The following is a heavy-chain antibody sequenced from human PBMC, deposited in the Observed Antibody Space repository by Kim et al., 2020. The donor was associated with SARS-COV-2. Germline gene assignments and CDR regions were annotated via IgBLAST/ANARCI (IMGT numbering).Heavy chain of an antibody. Sequence: SETLSLTCTVSGGSISSYYWSWIRQPPGKGLEWIGYIYYSGSTNYNPSLKSRVTISVDTSKNQFSLKLSSVTAADTAVYYCARGDSRGSFDYWGQGTLVT. CDR1: GGSISSYY. J-gene: IGHJ4*02. V-gene: IGHV4-59*01. D-gene: IGHD3-22*01. CDR2: IYYSGST. CDR3: ARGDSRGSFDY.